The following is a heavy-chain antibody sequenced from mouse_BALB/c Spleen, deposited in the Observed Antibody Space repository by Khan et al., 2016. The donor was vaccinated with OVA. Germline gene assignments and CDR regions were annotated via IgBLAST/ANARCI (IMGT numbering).Heavy chain of an antibody. Sequence: DLVKPGASVKLSCKASGYTFTSYWINWIKQRPGQGLEWIGRIAPGSGSTSFHDMYKAKATLTVDTSSTTAYIHLSSLSSEGSAVSFWARSNDSGSSLYAMDYWGQGTSVTVSS. J-gene: IGHJ4*01. CDR2: IAPGSGST. D-gene: IGHD1-1*01. CDR1: GYTFTSYW. CDR3: ARSNDSGSSLYAMDY. V-gene: IGHV1S41*01.